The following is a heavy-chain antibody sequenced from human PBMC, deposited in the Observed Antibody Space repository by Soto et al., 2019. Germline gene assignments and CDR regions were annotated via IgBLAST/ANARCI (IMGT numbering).Heavy chain of an antibody. D-gene: IGHD3-3*01. CDR2: ISGSDGKT. CDR3: ARWSYLDY. V-gene: IGHV3-23*01. J-gene: IGHJ4*02. Sequence: GGSLRLSCAASGFSFGSYALSWVRQAPGKGLEWVSTISGSDGKTFYADSVKGRFSISRDTSQSTLYLQMNSLRADDTAMYYCARWSYLDYWGQGTRVTVSS. CDR1: GFSFGSYA.